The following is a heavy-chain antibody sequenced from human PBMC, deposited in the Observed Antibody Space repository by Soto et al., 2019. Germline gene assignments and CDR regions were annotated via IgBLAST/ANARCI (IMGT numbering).Heavy chain of an antibody. CDR1: GFTFSDYY. Sequence: GSLRLACSASGFTFSDYYMSWIRQAPGKGLEWVSYISSSGSTIYYADSVKGRFTISRDNAKNSLYLQMNSLRAEDTAVYYCARDSRWLGELFDPWGQGTLVTVSS. CDR3: ARDSRWLGELFDP. CDR2: ISSSGSTI. D-gene: IGHD3-10*01. J-gene: IGHJ5*02. V-gene: IGHV3-11*01.